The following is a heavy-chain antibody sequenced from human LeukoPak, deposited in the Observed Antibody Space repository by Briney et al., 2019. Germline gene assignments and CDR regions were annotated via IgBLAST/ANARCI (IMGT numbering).Heavy chain of an antibody. J-gene: IGHJ3*02. CDR2: IYYSGST. CDR3: ARDGRIEAFDI. V-gene: IGHV4-59*01. Sequence: SETLSLTCTVSGGSISSYYWSWIRQPPGKGLEWIGYIYYSGSTYYNPSLKRRVTISVDTSKNQFSLKLSSVTAADTAVYYCARDGRIEAFDIWSQGTMFTVSS. CDR1: GGSISSYY.